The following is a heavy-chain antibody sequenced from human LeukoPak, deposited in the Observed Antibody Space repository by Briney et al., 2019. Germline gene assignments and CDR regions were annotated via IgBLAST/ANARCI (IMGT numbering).Heavy chain of an antibody. CDR3: ASSPSYCSSTSCPVRYFDY. CDR2: IIPIFGIA. CDR1: GCTFSSYA. V-gene: IGHV1-69*04. Sequence: SSVKVSCKASGCTFSSYAISWVRQAPGQGLELMGSIIPIFGIANYAQKFQGRVTITADKSTSTAYMELSSLRSEDTAVYYCASSPSYCSSTSCPVRYFDYWGQGTLVTVSS. D-gene: IGHD2-2*01. J-gene: IGHJ4*02.